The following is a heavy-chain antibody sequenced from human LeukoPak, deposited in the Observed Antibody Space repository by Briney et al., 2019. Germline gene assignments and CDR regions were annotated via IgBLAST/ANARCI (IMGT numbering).Heavy chain of an antibody. Sequence: PSETLSLTCTVAGGSISSGRYYWSWIRHPAGKGLEWIARIYTSGSTNYNPSLKSRFTISVDTSKNQFSLKLSSVTAADTAVYYWARDPSREFNWFDPWGQGTLVTVSS. D-gene: IGHD3-10*01. J-gene: IGHJ5*02. CDR3: ARDPSREFNWFDP. CDR1: GGSISSGRYY. CDR2: IYTSGST. V-gene: IGHV4-61*02.